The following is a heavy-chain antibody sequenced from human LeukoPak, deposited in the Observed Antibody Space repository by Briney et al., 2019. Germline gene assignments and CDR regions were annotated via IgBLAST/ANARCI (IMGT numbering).Heavy chain of an antibody. CDR3: ARVPRIGDGAFDI. V-gene: IGHV4-59*01. Sequence: SETLSLTCTVSGGSISSYYWSWIRQPPGKGLEWIGYIYYSGSTNYNPSLKSRVTISVDTSKNQFSLKLSSVTAADTAVYYCARVPRIGDGAFDIWGQGTMVTVSS. CDR2: IYYSGST. D-gene: IGHD2-21*01. J-gene: IGHJ3*02. CDR1: GGSISSYY.